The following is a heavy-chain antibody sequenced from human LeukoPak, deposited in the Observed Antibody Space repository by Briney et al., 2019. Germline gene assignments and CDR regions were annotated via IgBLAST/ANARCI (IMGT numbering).Heavy chain of an antibody. CDR3: ARAPFSYDSSGYHY. CDR1: GGSFSGYY. CDR2: INHSGST. D-gene: IGHD3-22*01. V-gene: IGHV4-34*01. J-gene: IGHJ4*02. Sequence: SETLSLTCAVYGGSFSGYYWSWIRQPPGKGLEWIGEINHSGSTNYNPSLKSRVTISVDTSKNQFSLKLSSVTAADTAVYYCARAPFSYDSSGYHYWGQGTLVTVSS.